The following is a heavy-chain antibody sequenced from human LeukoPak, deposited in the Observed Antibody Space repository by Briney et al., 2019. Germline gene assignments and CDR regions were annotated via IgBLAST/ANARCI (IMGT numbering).Heavy chain of an antibody. V-gene: IGHV3-43*01. CDR3: ARDYIWFGESNAFDY. J-gene: IGHJ4*02. CDR1: GFTFDRHT. CDR2: IGWDGTNI. D-gene: IGHD3-10*01. Sequence: GSLRLSCAASGFTFDRHTMHWVRQPPGKGPEWVSLIGWDGTNIDYADSVKGRFTISRDNSKNTLYLQMNSLRAEDTAVYYCARDYIWFGESNAFDYWGQGTLVTVSS.